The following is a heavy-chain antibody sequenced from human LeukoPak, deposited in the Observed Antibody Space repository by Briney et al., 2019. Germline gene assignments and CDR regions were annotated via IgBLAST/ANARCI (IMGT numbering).Heavy chain of an antibody. D-gene: IGHD5/OR15-5a*01. V-gene: IGHV4-61*03. CDR2: IYYSGST. J-gene: IGHJ4*02. CDR3: ATSFYDEARAPPYY. Sequence: SETLSLTCTVSGVSISRTAYYWNWIRQPPGKGLEWIGYIYYSGSTNYSPSLKTRVSISIDTSKNHFSLKLSSVTAADTAVYYCATSFYDEARAPPYYWGQGTLVTVSS. CDR1: GVSISRTAYY.